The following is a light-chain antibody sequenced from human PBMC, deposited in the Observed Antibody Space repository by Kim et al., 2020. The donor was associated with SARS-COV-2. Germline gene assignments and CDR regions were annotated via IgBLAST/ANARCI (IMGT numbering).Light chain of an antibody. CDR2: GAS. CDR1: QSVSSSY. CDR3: QQYGSSRT. V-gene: IGKV3-20*01. Sequence: VSPGERATLSCRASQSVSSSYLDWYKQKPGQAPRLLIYGASSRATGIPDRFSGSGSGTDFTLTISRLEPEDFAVYYCQQYGSSRTFGQGTKVDIK. J-gene: IGKJ1*01.